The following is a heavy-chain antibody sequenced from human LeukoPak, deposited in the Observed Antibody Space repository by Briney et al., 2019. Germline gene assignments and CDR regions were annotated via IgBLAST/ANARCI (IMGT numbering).Heavy chain of an antibody. CDR2: IYYSGTT. V-gene: IGHV4-59*01. J-gene: IGHJ4*02. D-gene: IGHD6-13*01. CDR1: GGSFSGYY. Sequence: PSETLSLTCAVYGGSFSGYYWSWIRQPPGKGLEWVGYIYYSGTTSYNPSLKSRVTISLDTSKNQFSLKLTSVTAADTALYYCARSGAAGGMYWGQGTLVTVSS. CDR3: ARSGAAGGMY.